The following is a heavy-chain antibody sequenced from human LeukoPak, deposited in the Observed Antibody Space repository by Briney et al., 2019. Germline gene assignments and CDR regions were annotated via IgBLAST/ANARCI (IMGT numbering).Heavy chain of an antibody. CDR2: IYYSGST. V-gene: IGHV4-59*01. CDR3: ARDSLYGMDV. CDR1: GGSISSYY. Sequence: PSETLSLTCTVPGGSISSYYWSWIRQPPGKGLEWIGYIYYSGSTNYNPSLKSRVTISVDTSKNQFSLKLSSVTAADTAVYYCARDSLYGMDVWGQGTTVTVSS. J-gene: IGHJ6*02.